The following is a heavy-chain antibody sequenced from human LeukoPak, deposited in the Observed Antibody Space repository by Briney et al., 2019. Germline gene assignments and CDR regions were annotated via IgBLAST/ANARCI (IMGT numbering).Heavy chain of an antibody. CDR1: GFTFSSYE. CDR2: ISSSGSTI. D-gene: IGHD3-22*01. Sequence: GGSLRLSCAASGFTFSSYEMNWVRQAPGKGLEWVSYISSSGSTIYYADSVKGRFTISRDNAKNSLYLQMNSLRAEDTAVYYCAGYYDSSGYYFFDYWGQGTLVTVSS. J-gene: IGHJ4*02. CDR3: AGYYDSSGYYFFDY. V-gene: IGHV3-48*03.